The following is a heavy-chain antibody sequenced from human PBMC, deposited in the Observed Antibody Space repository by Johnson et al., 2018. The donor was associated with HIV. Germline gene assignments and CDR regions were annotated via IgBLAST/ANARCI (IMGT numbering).Heavy chain of an antibody. V-gene: IGHV3-30*03. Sequence: VQLVESGGGVVQPGGSLRLSCAASGFTFSSYGMHWVRQAPGKGLEWVAVISYDGSNKYYADSVKGRFTISRDNSKNTLYLQTNSLRAEDTAVFYCARDRYYGLAWGWAFDIWGQGTMVTVSS. CDR3: ARDRYYGLAWGWAFDI. D-gene: IGHD3-16*01. J-gene: IGHJ3*02. CDR1: GFTFSSYG. CDR2: ISYDGSNK.